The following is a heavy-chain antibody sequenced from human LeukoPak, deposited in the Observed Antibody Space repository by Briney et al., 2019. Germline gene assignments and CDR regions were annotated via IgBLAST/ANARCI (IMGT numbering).Heavy chain of an antibody. J-gene: IGHJ4*02. CDR1: GFTVSSNY. D-gene: IGHD6-6*01. Sequence: PGGSLRLSCAASGFTVSSNYMNWVRQAPGKGLEWVSVIASGGNTYYADPVKGRFTISRDTSKNTLYLQMNSLRAEDTAVYYCARGNGHSSSSRYFDYWGQGTLVTVSS. V-gene: IGHV3-66*01. CDR2: IASGGNT. CDR3: ARGNGHSSSSRYFDY.